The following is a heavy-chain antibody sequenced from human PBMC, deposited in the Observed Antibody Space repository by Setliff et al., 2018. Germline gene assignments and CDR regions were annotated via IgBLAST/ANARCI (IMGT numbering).Heavy chain of an antibody. CDR2: IYASGST. D-gene: IGHD2-21*01. J-gene: IGHJ4*02. V-gene: IGHV4-59*10. CDR3: ARDVVVGITPRLSFHF. Sequence: SETLSLTCAVYGGSFSGYYWSWIRQPPGKRLEWIGRIYASGSTNYNPSLKSRVTMSVDTSKNQFSLKLSSVTAADTAVYYCARDVVVGITPRLSFHFWGQGTLVTVSS. CDR1: GGSFSGYY.